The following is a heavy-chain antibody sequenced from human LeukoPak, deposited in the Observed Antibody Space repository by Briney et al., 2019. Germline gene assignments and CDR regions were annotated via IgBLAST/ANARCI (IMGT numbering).Heavy chain of an antibody. J-gene: IGHJ4*02. Sequence: PGGYLRLSCAASGFTFSSYAMTWVRQAPGKGLEWVSDINGSGGRTYYADSVKGRFTISRDNSKYTLSLQLNSLRPEDTSIYYCARDDDYGDYAGYWGQGTLVTVSS. CDR3: ARDDDYGDYAGY. CDR2: INGSGGRT. D-gene: IGHD4-17*01. CDR1: GFTFSSYA. V-gene: IGHV3-23*01.